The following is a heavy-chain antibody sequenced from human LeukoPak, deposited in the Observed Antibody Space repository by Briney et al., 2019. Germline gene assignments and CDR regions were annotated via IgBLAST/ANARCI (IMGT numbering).Heavy chain of an antibody. J-gene: IGHJ6*03. CDR2: INHSGST. V-gene: IGHV4-39*07. D-gene: IGHD6-13*01. CDR3: ASGREGYSSSSYYYYYMDV. Sequence: SETLSLTCTVSGGSISTSNYYWGWIRQPPGKGLEWFGEINHSGSTNYNPSLKSRVTISVDTSKNQFSLKLSSVTAADTAVYYCASGREGYSSSSYYYYYMDVWGKGTTVTVSS. CDR1: GGSISTSNYY.